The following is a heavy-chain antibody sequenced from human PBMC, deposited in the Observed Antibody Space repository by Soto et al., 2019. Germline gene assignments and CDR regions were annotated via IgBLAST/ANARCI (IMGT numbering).Heavy chain of an antibody. V-gene: IGHV3-11*01. D-gene: IGHD2-2*01. CDR2: ISSSGSTI. CDR3: ARTPRHCSSTSCYDY. Sequence: GGSLRLSCAASGFTFSDYYMSWIRQAPGKGLEWVSYISSSGSTIYYADSVKGRFTISRDNAKNSLYLQMNSLRAEDTAMYYCARTPRHCSSTSCYDYWGQGTLVTVSS. CDR1: GFTFSDYY. J-gene: IGHJ4*02.